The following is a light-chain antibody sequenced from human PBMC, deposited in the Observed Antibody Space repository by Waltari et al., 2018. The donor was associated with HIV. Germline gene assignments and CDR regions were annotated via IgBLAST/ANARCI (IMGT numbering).Light chain of an antibody. V-gene: IGLV2-23*01. CDR1: NTNVGSYSL. CDR2: DDS. J-gene: IGLJ3*02. CDR3: CSYGGDDTLV. Sequence: QSALTQPASVSGSLGQSITISCTGANTNVGSYSLVSWYQNRPGQAPTLIIYDDSKRPLGISSRFSGSKSGNTASLTISGLQSEDEADYYCCSYGGDDTLVFGGGTKVTAL.